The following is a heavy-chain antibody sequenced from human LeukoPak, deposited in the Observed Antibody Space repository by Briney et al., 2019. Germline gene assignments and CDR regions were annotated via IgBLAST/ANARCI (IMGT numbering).Heavy chain of an antibody. D-gene: IGHD3-16*02. CDR2: IQSITDGGTT. CDR1: GFSFSEAW. V-gene: IGHV3-15*01. CDR3: TIDYDYAWGSYRLGY. J-gene: IGHJ4*02. Sequence: PGGSLRLSCAASGFSFSEAWMSWVRQAPGKGLEWVGRIQSITDGGTTDYAAPVKGRFTIPRDDSNNTLYLQLNSLKTEDTAMYYCTIDYDYAWGSYRLGYWGQGTLVTVSS.